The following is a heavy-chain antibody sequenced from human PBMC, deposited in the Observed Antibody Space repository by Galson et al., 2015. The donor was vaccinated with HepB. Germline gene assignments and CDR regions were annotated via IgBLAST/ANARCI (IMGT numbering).Heavy chain of an antibody. CDR1: GFTFSSYW. J-gene: IGHJ4*02. CDR3: ARDEPSGSYRFDS. V-gene: IGHV3-7*01. D-gene: IGHD1-26*01. CDR2: IRQDGSEK. Sequence: SLRLSCAASGFTFSSYWMSWVRQAPGKGLEWVANIRQDGSEKYYVDSVKGRFTISRDNAKNSLYLQMKSLRAEDTAVYYCARDEPSGSYRFDSWGQGALVTVSS.